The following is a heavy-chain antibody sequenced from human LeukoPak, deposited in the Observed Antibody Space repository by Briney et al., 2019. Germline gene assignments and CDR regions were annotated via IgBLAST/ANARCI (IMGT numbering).Heavy chain of an antibody. D-gene: IGHD3-3*01. J-gene: IGHJ4*02. Sequence: GGSLRLSCAASGFTFSSYAMHWVRQAPGKGLEWVAVISYDGSNKYYADSVKGRFTISRDNSKNTLYLQMNSLRAEDTAVYYCARDADFWSGYYTGHFDYWGQGTLVTVSS. CDR2: ISYDGSNK. CDR3: ARDADFWSGYYTGHFDY. V-gene: IGHV3-30-3*01. CDR1: GFTFSSYA.